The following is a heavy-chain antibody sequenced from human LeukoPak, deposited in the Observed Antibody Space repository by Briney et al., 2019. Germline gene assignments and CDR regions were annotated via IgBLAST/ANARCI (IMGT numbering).Heavy chain of an antibody. V-gene: IGHV3-7*01. D-gene: IGHD3-3*01. J-gene: IGHJ6*03. CDR3: AILRAYYYMDV. Sequence: GRSLRLSCAASGFTFSSYAMHWVRQAPGKGLEWVANIKQDGSEKYYVDSVKGRFTISRDNAKNSLYLQMNSLRAEDTAVYYCAILRAYYYMDVWGKGTTVTISS. CDR1: GFTFSSYA. CDR2: IKQDGSEK.